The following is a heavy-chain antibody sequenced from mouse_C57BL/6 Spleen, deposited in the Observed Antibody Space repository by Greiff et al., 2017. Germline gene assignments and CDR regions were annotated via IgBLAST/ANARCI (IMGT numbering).Heavy chain of an antibody. Sequence: QVQLKPPGPGLVQPSQSLSITCTASVFSLPSYGVHWVPQSPGKGLEWLGVIWRGGSTDYNAAFMSRLSITKDNSKSQVFFKMNSLQADDTAIYYCAKQGFAYWGQGTLVTVSA. J-gene: IGHJ3*01. CDR1: VFSLPSYG. CDR2: IWRGGST. V-gene: IGHV2-5*01. CDR3: AKQGFAY.